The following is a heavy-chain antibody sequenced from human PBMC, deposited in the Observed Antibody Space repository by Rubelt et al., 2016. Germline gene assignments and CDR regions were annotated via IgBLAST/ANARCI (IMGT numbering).Heavy chain of an antibody. CDR2: ISSTSSYI. Sequence: GGGLVKPGGSLRLSCAASGFTFSNYRMTWVRQAPGKGLEWVSSISSTSSYIYYAASVKGRFTISRDNAKNSLYLQMNSLRDDDTAVYYCARTSSSSCDYWGQGNLVTVSS. J-gene: IGHJ4*02. D-gene: IGHD6-6*01. V-gene: IGHV3-21*01. CDR1: GFTFSNYR. CDR3: ARTSSSSCDY.